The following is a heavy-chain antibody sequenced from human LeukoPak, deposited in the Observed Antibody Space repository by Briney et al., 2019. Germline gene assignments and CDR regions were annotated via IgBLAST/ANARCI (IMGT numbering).Heavy chain of an antibody. CDR1: GYTFTSYD. CDR2: MNPNSGNT. Sequence: ASVKVSCKASGYTFTSYDINWVRQATGQGLEWMGWMNPNSGNTGYAQKFQGRVTMTRNTSISTAYMELRSLRSDDTAVYYCARDPWSGPRSFDYWGQGTLVTVSS. CDR3: ARDPWSGPRSFDY. J-gene: IGHJ4*02. D-gene: IGHD3-10*01. V-gene: IGHV1-8*01.